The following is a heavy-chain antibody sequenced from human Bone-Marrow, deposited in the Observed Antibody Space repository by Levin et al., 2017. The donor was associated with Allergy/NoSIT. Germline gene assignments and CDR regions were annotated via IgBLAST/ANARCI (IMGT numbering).Heavy chain of an antibody. Sequence: GESLKISCAASGFTFSSYSMNWVRQAPGKGLEWVSSISSSSSYIYYADSVKGRFTISRDNAKNSLYLQMNSLRAEDTAVYYCARDLYPDPFDYWGQGTLVTVSS. CDR3: ARDLYPDPFDY. J-gene: IGHJ4*02. CDR1: GFTFSSYS. V-gene: IGHV3-21*01. CDR2: ISSSSSYI. D-gene: IGHD5/OR15-5a*01.